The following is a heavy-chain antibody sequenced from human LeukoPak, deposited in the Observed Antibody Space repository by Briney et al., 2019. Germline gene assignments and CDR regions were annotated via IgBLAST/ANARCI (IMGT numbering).Heavy chain of an antibody. CDR2: INPNSGGT. V-gene: IGHV1-2*02. J-gene: IGHJ4*02. CDR3: ARDTPRPVPRGFEY. Sequence: GSVKVSCKASGYTFTGYFMHWVRQAPGQGLEWMGWINPNSGGTNYAQKFQGRVPMTRDTSIGTAYMELSMLRSDDTAVYYCARDTPRPVPRGFEYWGQGTLVTVSS. D-gene: IGHD6-19*01. CDR1: GYTFTGYF.